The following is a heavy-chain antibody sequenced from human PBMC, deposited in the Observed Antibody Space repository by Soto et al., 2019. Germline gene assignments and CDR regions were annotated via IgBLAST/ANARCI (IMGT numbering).Heavy chain of an antibody. J-gene: IGHJ4*02. CDR1: RFTFNNYA. V-gene: IGHV3-23*01. D-gene: IGHD2-21*01. CDR3: AKGDCGGPKCYYFDN. CDR2: ITGSGVST. Sequence: PGGSLRLSCAASRFTFNNYAMSWVRQAPGKGLEWVSTITGSGVSTYYADSVKGRFTISRDNSKYTLYLRMNSLRAEDTALYYCAKGDCGGPKCYYFDNWGQGTLVTVSS.